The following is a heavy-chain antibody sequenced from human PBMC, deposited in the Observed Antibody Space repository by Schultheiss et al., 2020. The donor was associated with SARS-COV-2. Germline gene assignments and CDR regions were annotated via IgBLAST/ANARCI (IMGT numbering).Heavy chain of an antibody. Sequence: GGSLRLSCAASGFTFDDYAMHWVRQAPGKGLEWVSGISWNSGSIGYADSVKGRFTSSRDNAKNSLYLQMNSLRDEDTALYYCAKDCINGLSCAFDIWGQGTMVTVSS. CDR2: ISWNSGSI. CDR1: GFTFDDYA. V-gene: IGHV3-9*01. J-gene: IGHJ3*02. CDR3: AKDCINGLSCAFDI. D-gene: IGHD5-24*01.